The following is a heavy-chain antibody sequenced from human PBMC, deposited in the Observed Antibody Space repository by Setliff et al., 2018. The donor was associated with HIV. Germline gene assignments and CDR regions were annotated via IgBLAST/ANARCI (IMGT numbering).Heavy chain of an antibody. V-gene: IGHV1-69*13. J-gene: IGHJ6*03. Sequence: SVKVSCKASGGTFGTYAINWVRQAPGQGLEWMGGTIPKFDVTTYARDRVTISVDGSTSTAYMELRSLRFDDTAIYFCARGGGWWGHSNPNPYYFYMDVWGQGTTVTVSS. CDR3: ARGGGWWGHSNPNPYYFYMDV. CDR1: GGTFGTYA. D-gene: IGHD4-4*01. CDR2: TIPKFDVT.